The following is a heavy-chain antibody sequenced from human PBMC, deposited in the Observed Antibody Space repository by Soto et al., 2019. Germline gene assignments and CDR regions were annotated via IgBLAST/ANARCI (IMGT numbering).Heavy chain of an antibody. CDR3: ARVQLPGWYFDL. CDR2: INHSGST. D-gene: IGHD3-10*01. J-gene: IGHJ2*01. Sequence: QVQLQQWGAGLLKPSETLSLTCAVYGGSFSGYYWSWIRQPPGKGLEWIGEINHSGSTNYNPSLKSRVTIPVDTSKNQFSLKLSSVTAADTAVYYCARVQLPGWYFDLWGRGTLVTVSS. CDR1: GGSFSGYY. V-gene: IGHV4-34*01.